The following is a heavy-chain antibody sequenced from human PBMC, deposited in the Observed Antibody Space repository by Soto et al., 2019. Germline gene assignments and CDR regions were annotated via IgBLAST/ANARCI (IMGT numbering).Heavy chain of an antibody. CDR2: IYWDDDK. V-gene: IGHV2-5*02. CDR3: AHSRCGGDCLQSYSSHYYFGMDV. J-gene: IGHJ6*02. D-gene: IGHD2-21*02. Sequence: QITLKESGPTLVKPTQTLTLTCTFSGFSLSTGGVGVGWIRQPPGKALEWLALIYWDDDKRYSPSLKSRPTITTDTSKNQVVLTMTNMDPVDTATYYCAHSRCGGDCLQSYSSHYYFGMDVWGQGTTVTVSS. CDR1: GFSLSTGGVG.